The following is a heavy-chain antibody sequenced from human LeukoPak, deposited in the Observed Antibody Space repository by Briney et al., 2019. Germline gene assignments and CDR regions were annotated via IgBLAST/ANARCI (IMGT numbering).Heavy chain of an antibody. Sequence: PGRSLRLSCAASGFTFSSYAMHWVRQAPGKGLEWVAVISYDGSNKYYADSVKGRFTISRDNSKNTPYLQMNSLRAEDTAVYYCARAPPVVGGIDYWGQGTLVTVSS. CDR1: GFTFSSYA. D-gene: IGHD3-22*01. CDR3: ARAPPVVGGIDY. CDR2: ISYDGSNK. V-gene: IGHV3-30*04. J-gene: IGHJ4*02.